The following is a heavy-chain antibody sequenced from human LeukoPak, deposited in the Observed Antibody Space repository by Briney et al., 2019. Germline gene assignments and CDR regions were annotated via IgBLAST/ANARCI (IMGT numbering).Heavy chain of an antibody. CDR3: ARPSGYSSGWYSTDY. D-gene: IGHD6-19*01. CDR1: GYSFTSYW. J-gene: IGHJ4*02. V-gene: IGHV5-51*01. CDR2: IYPDDSDT. Sequence: GESLKISCKGSGYSFTSYWIGWVRQMPGKDLEWMGIIYPDDSDTRYSPSFQGQVTISADKSISTAYLQWSSLKASDTAMYYCARPSGYSSGWYSTDYWGQGTLVTVSS.